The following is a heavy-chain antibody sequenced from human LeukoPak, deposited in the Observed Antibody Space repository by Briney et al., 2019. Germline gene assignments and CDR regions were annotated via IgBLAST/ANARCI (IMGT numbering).Heavy chain of an antibody. V-gene: IGHV3-23*01. CDR2: ISNSGGNT. Sequence: GGTLRLSCAASGFTFRNYGMSWVRQAPGKGLEWVSAISNSGGNTYYADSVKGRFTISRDNSKNTLYLQMNSLRAEDTAVYYCAKDGAGSQSYCSSTSCYVDYWGQGTLVTVSS. J-gene: IGHJ4*02. CDR3: AKDGAGSQSYCSSTSCYVDY. CDR1: GFTFRNYG. D-gene: IGHD2-2*01.